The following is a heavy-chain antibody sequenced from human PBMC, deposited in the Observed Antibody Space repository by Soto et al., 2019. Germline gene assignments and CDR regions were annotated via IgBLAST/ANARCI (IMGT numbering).Heavy chain of an antibody. V-gene: IGHV3-48*02. Sequence: EVRLVESGGGLVQPGGSLRLSCAASGFTFNTYAMNWVRQAPGKGLEWISYISSTTDTIYYADSVRGRFTISRDNAKNSLYLQMNSLRDEDTSVYYCARGMLAMPGTQYYGMDVWGHGTTVTVSS. CDR3: ARGMLAMPGTQYYGMDV. CDR1: GFTFNTYA. J-gene: IGHJ6*02. D-gene: IGHD6-19*01. CDR2: ISSTTDTI.